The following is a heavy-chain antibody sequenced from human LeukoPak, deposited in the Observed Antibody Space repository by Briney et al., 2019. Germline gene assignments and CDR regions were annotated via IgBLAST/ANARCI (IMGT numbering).Heavy chain of an antibody. Sequence: GESLKISCKDSGYSFTNYWIAWVRQMPGKGLEWMGIIYPRGSDTTYSPSFQGQVIISADKSISTAYLQWSSLKASDTAMYFCARLLDYGGTYYFDYWGQGTLVTVSS. CDR2: IYPRGSDT. CDR3: ARLLDYGGTYYFDY. V-gene: IGHV5-51*01. CDR1: GYSFTNYW. J-gene: IGHJ4*02. D-gene: IGHD4-23*01.